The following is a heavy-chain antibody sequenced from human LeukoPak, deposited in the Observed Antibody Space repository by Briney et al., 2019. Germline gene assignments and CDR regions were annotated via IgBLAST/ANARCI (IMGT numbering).Heavy chain of an antibody. CDR3: ARGLVAARTVIGVDY. V-gene: IGHV1-46*01. CDR1: GYTFTSYY. D-gene: IGHD6-6*01. Sequence: ASVKVSCKASGYTFTSYYMHWVRQAPGQGLEWMGIINPSGGSTSYAQKFQGRVTMTRDTSTSTVYMELSSLRSEDTAVYYCARGLVAARTVIGVDYWGQGTLVTVSS. CDR2: INPSGGST. J-gene: IGHJ4*02.